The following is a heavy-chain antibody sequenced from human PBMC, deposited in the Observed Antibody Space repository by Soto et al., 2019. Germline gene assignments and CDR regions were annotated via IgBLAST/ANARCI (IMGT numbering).Heavy chain of an antibody. J-gene: IGHJ4*02. CDR2: TYYRSKWYN. D-gene: IGHD6-13*01. CDR1: GDSVSSNSAA. CDR3: ARGAGQQLTEGKYFDY. V-gene: IGHV6-1*01. Sequence: QVQLQQSGPGLVKPSQTLSLTCAISGDSVSSNSAAWNWIRQSPSRGLEWLGRTYYRSKWYNDYAVSVKSRITTNPDTSKNQFSLQLNSVIPEDTAVYYCARGAGQQLTEGKYFDYWGQGTLVTVSS.